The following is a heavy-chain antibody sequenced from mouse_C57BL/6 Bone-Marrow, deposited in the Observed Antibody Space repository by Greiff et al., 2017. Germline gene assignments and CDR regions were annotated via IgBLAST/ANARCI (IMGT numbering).Heavy chain of an antibody. D-gene: IGHD2-3*01. CDR3: ARAGYYYFDY. CDR1: GYTFTDYY. V-gene: IGHV1-19*01. J-gene: IGHJ2*01. Sequence: EVQLQQSGPVLVKPGASVKMSCKASGYTFTDYYMNWVKQSHGKSLEWIGVINPYNGGTSYNQKFKGKATLTVDKSSSTAYMELNSLTSEDSAAYYCARAGYYYFDYWGQGTTLTVSS. CDR2: INPYNGGT.